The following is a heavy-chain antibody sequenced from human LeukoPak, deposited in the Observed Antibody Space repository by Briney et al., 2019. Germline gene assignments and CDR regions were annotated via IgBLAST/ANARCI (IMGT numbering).Heavy chain of an antibody. CDR1: GFTFSSYA. Sequence: PGGSLRPSCAASGFTFSSYAMSWVRQAPGKGLEWVSAISGSGGSTYYADSVKSRFTISRDNSKNTLYLQMNSLRAEDTAVYYCAKAPYYDFPPYYFDYWGQGTLVTVSS. CDR3: AKAPYYDFPPYYFDY. V-gene: IGHV3-23*01. CDR2: ISGSGGST. J-gene: IGHJ4*02. D-gene: IGHD3-3*01.